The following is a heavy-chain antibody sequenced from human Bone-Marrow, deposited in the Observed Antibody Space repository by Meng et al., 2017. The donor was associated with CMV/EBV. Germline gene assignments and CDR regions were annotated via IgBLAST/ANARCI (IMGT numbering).Heavy chain of an antibody. J-gene: IGHJ4*02. CDR3: ARDGDYDFWSGYYSFDY. CDR2: ISAYNGNT. Sequence: ASVKVSCKASGYTFTSYGISWVRQAPGQGLEWMGWISAYNGNTNYAQKLQGRVTMTTDTSTSTAYMELRSLRSDDTAVYYCARDGDYDFWSGYYSFDYWGKGTLVTVSS. V-gene: IGHV1-18*01. D-gene: IGHD3-3*01. CDR1: GYTFTSYG.